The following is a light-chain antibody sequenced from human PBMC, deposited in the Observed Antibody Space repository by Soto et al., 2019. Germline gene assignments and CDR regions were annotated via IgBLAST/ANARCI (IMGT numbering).Light chain of an antibody. CDR2: AAS. V-gene: IGKV1-39*01. Sequence: DIQVTQSPSSLSASVGDRVTITCRTSQTINNYLNWYQQSAGKVPKLLIYAASNLPSGVPSRFSGRASGTDFTLTISGLQPEDFATYFCQQSYTKPYTFGQGTTLEI. J-gene: IGKJ2*01. CDR1: QTINNY. CDR3: QQSYTKPYT.